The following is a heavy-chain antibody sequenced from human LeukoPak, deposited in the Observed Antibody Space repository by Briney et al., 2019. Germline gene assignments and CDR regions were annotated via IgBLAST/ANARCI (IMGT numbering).Heavy chain of an antibody. CDR1: GFTFSSYA. CDR3: AKDRYNWNYGCAFDI. J-gene: IGHJ3*02. V-gene: IGHV3-23*01. D-gene: IGHD1-7*01. CDR2: ISGSGGST. Sequence: PGGSLRLSCAASGFTFSSYAMSWVRQAPGKGLEWVSAISGSGGSTYYADPVKGRFTISRDNSKNTLYLQMNSLRAEDTAVYYCAKDRYNWNYGCAFDIWGQGTMVTVSS.